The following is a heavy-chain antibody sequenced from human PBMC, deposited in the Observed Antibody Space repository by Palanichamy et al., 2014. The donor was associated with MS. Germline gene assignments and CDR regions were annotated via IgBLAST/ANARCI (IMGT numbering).Heavy chain of an antibody. CDR3: GKRPYPGSYSGY. CDR2: LRYDGSNQ. J-gene: IGHJ4*02. CDR1: GFIFSACG. V-gene: IGHV3-30*02. D-gene: IGHD1-26*01. Sequence: QVQLVESGGGVVXPGGSLRLSCAASGFIFSACGMHWVRQAPGKGLEWVAFLRYDGSNQSYVDSVKGRFTISRDNSRNILYLQMNSLRVEDTAVYFCGKRPYPGSYSGYWGQGTLVTVSS.